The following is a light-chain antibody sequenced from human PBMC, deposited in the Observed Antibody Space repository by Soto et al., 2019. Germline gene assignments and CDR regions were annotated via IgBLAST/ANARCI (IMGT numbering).Light chain of an antibody. J-gene: IGLJ1*01. CDR1: SSNIGAGYD. CDR3: QSYDNSLSGYV. CDR2: TNT. V-gene: IGLV1-40*01. Sequence: QAVVTQPPSVSGAPGQRVTISCTGSSSNIGAGYDVYWFQQLPGTAPKFLISTNTNRPSGVPDRFSGSKSGTSASLAIAGLQAEDEADYYCQSYDNSLSGYVFGTGTKLTVL.